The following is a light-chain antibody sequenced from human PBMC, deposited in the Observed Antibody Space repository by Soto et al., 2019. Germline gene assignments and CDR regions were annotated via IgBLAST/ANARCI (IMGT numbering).Light chain of an antibody. V-gene: IGLV4-69*01. J-gene: IGLJ3*02. CDR3: QTWGTGIQV. CDR1: SGHNNYA. Sequence: QSVLTQSPSASASLGASVNLTCTLSSGHNNYAIAWHQQQPEKGPRYLMKLNSDGSHSKGDGIPDRFSGSSSGTERYLTISSLQSEDEADYYCQTWGTGIQVFGGGTKLTVL. CDR2: LNSDGSH.